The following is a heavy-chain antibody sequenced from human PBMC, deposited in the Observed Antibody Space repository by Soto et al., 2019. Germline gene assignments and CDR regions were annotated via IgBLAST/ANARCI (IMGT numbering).Heavy chain of an antibody. CDR1: GFTFSSYG. D-gene: IGHD3-16*02. CDR2: IWYDGSNK. Sequence: QVQLVESGGGVVQPGRSLRLSCAASGFTFSSYGMHWVRQAPGKGLEWVAVIWYDGSNKYYADSVKGRFTISRDNSKNTLYLQMNSLRAEDTAVYYCARDGHDYVWGSYRNDFDYWGLGTLVTVSS. V-gene: IGHV3-33*01. J-gene: IGHJ4*02. CDR3: ARDGHDYVWGSYRNDFDY.